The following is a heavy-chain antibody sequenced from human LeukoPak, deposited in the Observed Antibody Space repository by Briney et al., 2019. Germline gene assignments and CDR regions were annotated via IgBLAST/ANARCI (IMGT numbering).Heavy chain of an antibody. CDR3: ARRSLRSSSNPLYWFDP. CDR2: INPNSGGT. CDR1: GYTFTGYY. J-gene: IGHJ5*02. V-gene: IGHV1-2*04. D-gene: IGHD6-13*01. Sequence: GASVKVSCKASGYTFTGYYMHWVRQAPGQGLEWMGWINPNSGGTNYAQKFQGWVTMTRDTSISTAYMELSRLRSDDTAVYYCARRSLRSSSNPLYWFDPWGQGTLVTVSS.